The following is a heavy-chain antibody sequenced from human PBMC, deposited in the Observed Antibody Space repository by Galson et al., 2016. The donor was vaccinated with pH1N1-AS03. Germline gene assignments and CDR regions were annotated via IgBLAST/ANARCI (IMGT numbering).Heavy chain of an antibody. V-gene: IGHV3-23*01. CDR2: IRVGGGST. Sequence: SLRLSCAASGFTFTNFAMSWVRQAPGKGLEWVSSIRVGGGSTYYADSVKGRFPVSRDNSGSRLFLQMNRQRAEDTAVYYCAKDHSDRSGYSPFADWGQGSLVTVSS. J-gene: IGHJ4*02. CDR1: GFTFTNFA. CDR3: AKDHSDRSGYSPFAD. D-gene: IGHD3-22*01.